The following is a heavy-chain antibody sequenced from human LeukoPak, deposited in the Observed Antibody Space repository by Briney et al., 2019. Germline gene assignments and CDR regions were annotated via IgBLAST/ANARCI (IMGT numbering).Heavy chain of an antibody. V-gene: IGHV3-23*01. D-gene: IGHD5-24*01. CDR1: GFTFSSYA. CDR3: AKDLLEMTYYFDY. CDR2: ISGSGDNT. J-gene: IGHJ4*02. Sequence: PGGSLRLSCAASGFTFSSYAMSWVRQAPGKGLEWVSAISGSGDNTYYADSVKGRFTISRDNSKNTLYLQMNSLRAEDTAVYYCAKDLLEMTYYFDYWGQGTLVTVSS.